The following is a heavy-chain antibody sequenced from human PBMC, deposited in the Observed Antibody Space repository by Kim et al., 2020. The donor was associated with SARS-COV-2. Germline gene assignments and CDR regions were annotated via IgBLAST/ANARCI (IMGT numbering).Heavy chain of an antibody. CDR3: ANPRGGVTDF. J-gene: IGHJ4*02. D-gene: IGHD2-21*02. V-gene: IGHV3-23*01. Sequence: SSADPMKVRFTISGDNSKNTLYLQMNSLGAEETAVYYCANPRGGVTDFWGQGTLVTVSS.